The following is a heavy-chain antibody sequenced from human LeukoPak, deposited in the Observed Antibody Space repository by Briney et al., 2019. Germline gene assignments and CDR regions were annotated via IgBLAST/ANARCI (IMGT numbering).Heavy chain of an antibody. J-gene: IGHJ4*02. CDR3: AKARLPNSSSWYYFDY. D-gene: IGHD6-13*01. CDR2: ISRSGINI. V-gene: IGHV3-11*01. CDR1: GFTFSDFY. Sequence: GGSLRLSCAASGFTFSDFYISWIRQAPGKGLEWVSYISRSGINISYADPVKGRFTISRDNAKNSLYLQMNSLRAEDTALYYCAKARLPNSSSWYYFDYWGQGTLVTVSS.